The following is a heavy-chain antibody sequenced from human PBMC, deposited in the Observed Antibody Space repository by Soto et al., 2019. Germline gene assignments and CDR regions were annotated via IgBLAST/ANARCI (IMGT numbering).Heavy chain of an antibody. Sequence: GGSLRLSCAASGFTVSSNYMSWVRQAPGKGLEWVSVIYSGGSTYYADSVKGRFTISRHNSKNTLYLQMNSLRAEDTAVYYCARDSSSWHDAFDIWGQGTMVSVSS. CDR3: ARDSSSWHDAFDI. CDR1: GFTVSSNY. CDR2: IYSGGST. D-gene: IGHD6-13*01. V-gene: IGHV3-53*04. J-gene: IGHJ3*02.